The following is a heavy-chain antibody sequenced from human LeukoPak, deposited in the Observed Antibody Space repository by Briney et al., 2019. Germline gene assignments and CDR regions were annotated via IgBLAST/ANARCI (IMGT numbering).Heavy chain of an antibody. J-gene: IGHJ4*02. D-gene: IGHD5-24*01. V-gene: IGHV4-61*02. CDR3: AREDGYNWYYFDY. CDR1: SGSISSGSYY. CDR2: IYTSGST. Sequence: SQTLSLTCTVSSGSISSGSYYWSWIRQPAGKGLEWIGRIYTSGSTIYNPSLKSRVTISLDTSKNQSSLKLSSVTAADTAVYYCAREDGYNWYYFDYWGQGTLVTVSS.